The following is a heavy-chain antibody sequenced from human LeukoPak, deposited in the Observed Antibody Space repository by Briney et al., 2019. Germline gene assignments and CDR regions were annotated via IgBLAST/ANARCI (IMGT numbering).Heavy chain of an antibody. CDR1: GFTFRGYC. V-gene: IGHV3-7*03. Sequence: PGGSLRLSCAASGFTFRGYCMTWVRQAPGKGLEWVANINDDATETNYIDSVKGRFTISRDNVRNSLHLQMDSLRAEDTAVYYCSGGGGWESDFWGQGTLVTVSS. D-gene: IGHD6-19*01. J-gene: IGHJ4*02. CDR3: SGGGGWESDF. CDR2: INDDATET.